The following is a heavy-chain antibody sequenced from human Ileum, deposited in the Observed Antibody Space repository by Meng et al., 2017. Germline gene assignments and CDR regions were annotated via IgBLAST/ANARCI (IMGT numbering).Heavy chain of an antibody. Sequence: GSLRLSCAVSDYSLTSGRYWAWIRQPPGKGLEWIGSISHARSTSYNPSLISRVSISGDASKSHFSLALTSVTAADTAVYYCARGGAFDYWGQGTLVTVSS. CDR1: DYSLTSGRY. CDR3: ARGGAFDY. J-gene: IGHJ4*02. V-gene: IGHV4-38-2*01. CDR2: ISHARST. D-gene: IGHD3-16*01.